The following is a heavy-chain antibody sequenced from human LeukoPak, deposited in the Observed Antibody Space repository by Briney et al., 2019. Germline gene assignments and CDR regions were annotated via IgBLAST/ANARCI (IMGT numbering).Heavy chain of an antibody. CDR2: ISSSSSYI. Sequence: GGSLRLSCAASGFTFSSYSMNWVRQAPGKGLEWVSSISSSSSYIYYADSVKGGFTISRDNAKNSLYLQMNSLRAEDTAVYYCARDWGYSGSYSSPFWFDPWGQGTLVTVSS. CDR3: ARDWGYSGSYSSPFWFDP. D-gene: IGHD1-26*01. J-gene: IGHJ5*02. V-gene: IGHV3-21*01. CDR1: GFTFSSYS.